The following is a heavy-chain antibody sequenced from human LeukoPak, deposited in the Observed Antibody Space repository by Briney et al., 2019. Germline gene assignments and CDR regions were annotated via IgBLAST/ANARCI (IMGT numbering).Heavy chain of an antibody. CDR2: ISKDGRKN. D-gene: IGHD3-16*01. CDR1: GFSFSTSG. J-gene: IGHJ4*02. CDR3: ARDLLDYGTAYYDVGIFDS. Sequence: GRSLRLSCEASGFSFSTSGVHWVRQAPGKGLEWMAVISKDGRKNHYADSVKGRFTTSRDNSKSTLFLQMNSLRPEDTGIYYCARDLLDYGTAYYDVGIFDSWGQGTRVTVSS. V-gene: IGHV3-30*04.